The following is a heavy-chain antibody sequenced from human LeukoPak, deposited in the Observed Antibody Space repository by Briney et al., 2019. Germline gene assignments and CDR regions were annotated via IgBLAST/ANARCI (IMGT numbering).Heavy chain of an antibody. CDR1: GGSFSGYY. CDR3: ARASRDFGVVKVPYYFDY. D-gene: IGHD3-3*01. CDR2: INHSGST. J-gene: IGHJ4*02. V-gene: IGHV4-34*01. Sequence: SETLSLTCAVYGGSFSGYYWSWIRQPPGKGLEWIGEINHSGSTNYNPSLKSRVTISVDTSKNQFSLKLSSVTAADTAVYYCARASRDFGVVKVPYYFDYWGQGTLVAASS.